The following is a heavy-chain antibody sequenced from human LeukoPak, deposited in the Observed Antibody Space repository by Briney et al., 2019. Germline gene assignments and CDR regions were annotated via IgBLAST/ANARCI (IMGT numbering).Heavy chain of an antibody. D-gene: IGHD4-11*01. Sequence: ASVKVSCKASGGIFSSHPISWVRQAPGQGLEWMGRTIPMVDVTNYTRKFQGRVKITADRSTSTAYMELSSLRSEDTAVYYCTRELSYSDYVSYAFDIWGQGTLVTVSS. V-gene: IGHV1-69*04. J-gene: IGHJ3*02. CDR3: TRELSYSDYVSYAFDI. CDR1: GGIFSSHP. CDR2: TIPMVDVT.